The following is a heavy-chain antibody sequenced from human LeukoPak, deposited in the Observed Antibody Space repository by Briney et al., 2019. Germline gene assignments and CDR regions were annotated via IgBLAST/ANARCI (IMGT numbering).Heavy chain of an antibody. V-gene: IGHV4-38-2*02. D-gene: IGHD2-2*01. Sequence: SETLSLTCAVSGYSISSGYYWGWIRQPPRKGLEWIGRIYHSGSTYYNPSLKSRVTISVDTSKNQFSLKLSSVTAAATAVYYCARDQGIVVVPAAISGGDAFDIWGQGTMVTVSS. CDR1: GYSISSGYY. CDR3: ARDQGIVVVPAAISGGDAFDI. CDR2: IYHSGST. J-gene: IGHJ3*02.